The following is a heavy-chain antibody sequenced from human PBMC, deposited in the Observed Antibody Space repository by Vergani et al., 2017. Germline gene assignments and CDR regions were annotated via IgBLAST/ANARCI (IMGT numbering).Heavy chain of an antibody. CDR3: AIANTIFLAYWYYMDV. Sequence: QVQLVESGGGLVKPGGSLRLSCAASGFTFSDYYMSWIRQAPGKGLEWVSYISSSGSTIYYADSVKGRFTISRDNAKNSLYLQMNSLRAEDTAVYYCAIANTIFLAYWYYMDVWGKGTTVTVSS. J-gene: IGHJ6*03. V-gene: IGHV3-11*01. CDR1: GFTFSDYY. CDR2: ISSSGSTI. D-gene: IGHD3-3*01.